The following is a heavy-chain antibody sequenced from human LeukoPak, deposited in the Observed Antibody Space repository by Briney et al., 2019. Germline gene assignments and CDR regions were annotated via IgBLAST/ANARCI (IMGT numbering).Heavy chain of an antibody. J-gene: IGHJ5*02. CDR2: INHSGST. V-gene: IGHV4-39*07. CDR3: ARDIAADL. D-gene: IGHD6-6*01. CDR1: GGSISSSSYY. Sequence: ETLSLTCTVSGGSISSSSYYWSWIRQPPGKGLEWIGEINHSGSTNYNPSLKSRVTISVDTSKNQFSLKLSSVTAADTAVYYCARDIAADLWGQGTLVTVSS.